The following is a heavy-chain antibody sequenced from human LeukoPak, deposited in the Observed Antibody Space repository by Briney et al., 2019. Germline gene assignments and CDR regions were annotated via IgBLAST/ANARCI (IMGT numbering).Heavy chain of an antibody. D-gene: IGHD4-17*01. CDR2: IYYSGST. CDR3: ARWRGSYGYDY. Sequence: PSQTLSLTCTVSGGSISSGGYYWSWIRQHPGKGLEWIGYIYYSGSTYYSPSLKSRVSISVDTSKNQFSLKLSSGTAADTAVYYCARWRGSYGYDYWGQGTLVTVSS. V-gene: IGHV4-31*03. J-gene: IGHJ4*02. CDR1: GGSISSGGYY.